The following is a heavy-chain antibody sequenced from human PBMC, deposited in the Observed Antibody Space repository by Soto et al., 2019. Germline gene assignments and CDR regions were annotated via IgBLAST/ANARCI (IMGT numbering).Heavy chain of an antibody. CDR2: ISPTGDRT. J-gene: IGHJ4*02. CDR3: ARLDAGSCSRSSCRDFDY. D-gene: IGHD2-15*01. V-gene: IGHV3-23*01. Sequence: PGGSLRLSCAASGFTFTSDSMIWVRQAPGKGLEWVSAISPTGDRTLYADSVKGRFSISRDNSKNTLYLQMNNVRAEDTAIYYCARLDAGSCSRSSCRDFDYWGQGTLVTVSS. CDR1: GFTFTSDS.